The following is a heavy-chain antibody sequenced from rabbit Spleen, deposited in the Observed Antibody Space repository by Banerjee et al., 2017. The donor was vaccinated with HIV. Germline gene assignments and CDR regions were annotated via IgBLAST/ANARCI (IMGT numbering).Heavy chain of an antibody. D-gene: IGHD2-1*01. CDR1: GVSFSGSSY. V-gene: IGHV1S45*01. CDR2: IDSGSSGFT. Sequence: QEQLVESGGGLVKPGASLTLTCIASGVSFSGSSYMCWVRQAPGKGLEWIACIDSGSSGFTYFAGWAKGRFTISLDNAQSTVFLDMTSLTVADTATYFCARVGYDDNGDGNYFSLWGPGTLVTVS. CDR3: ARVGYDDNGDGNYFSL. J-gene: IGHJ4*01.